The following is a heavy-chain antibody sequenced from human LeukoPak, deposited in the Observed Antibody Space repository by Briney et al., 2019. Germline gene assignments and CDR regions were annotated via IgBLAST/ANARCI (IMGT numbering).Heavy chain of an antibody. CDR1: GGFISSGSGVYY. V-gene: IGHV4-61*02. CDR2: IYSSGTI. CDR3: AREFYYMDV. Sequence: SQTLSLTCTVSGGFISSGSGVYYWSWIRQPAGKGLEWIGRIYSSGTINYNPSLKSRVTISADTSKNQFSLKLSSVTAADTAVYYCAREFYYMDVWGKGTTVTVSS. J-gene: IGHJ6*03.